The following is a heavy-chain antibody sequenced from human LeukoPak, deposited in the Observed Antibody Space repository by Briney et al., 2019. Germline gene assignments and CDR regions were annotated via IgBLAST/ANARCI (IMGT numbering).Heavy chain of an antibody. CDR2: INPNSGDT. D-gene: IGHD3-16*01. CDR3: ATSRGLHHGMDV. V-gene: IGHV1-2*02. J-gene: IGHJ6*02. Sequence: SVTVSCVASGYTFTGHYMHWVRLAPGQGIEWMGWINPNSGDTNYEQKFQGRIIMTRDTSNSTAYMELSMLGSDDTAVYFCATSRGLHHGMDVWGQGTTVTVSS. CDR1: GYTFTGHY.